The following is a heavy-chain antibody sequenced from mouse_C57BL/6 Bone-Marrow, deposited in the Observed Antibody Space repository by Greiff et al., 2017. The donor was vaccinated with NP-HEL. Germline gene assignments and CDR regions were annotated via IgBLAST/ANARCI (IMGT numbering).Heavy chain of an antibody. V-gene: IGHV1-81*01. Sequence: QVQLQQSGAELARPGASVKLSCKASGYTFPSYGISWVKQRTGPGLEWIGEIYPRSGNTYYNEKFKGKATLTADKSSSTAYMELRSLTSEDSAVYFCARFYYYGSSYAMDYWGQGTSVTVSS. CDR2: IYPRSGNT. D-gene: IGHD1-1*01. CDR3: ARFYYYGSSYAMDY. J-gene: IGHJ4*01. CDR1: GYTFPSYG.